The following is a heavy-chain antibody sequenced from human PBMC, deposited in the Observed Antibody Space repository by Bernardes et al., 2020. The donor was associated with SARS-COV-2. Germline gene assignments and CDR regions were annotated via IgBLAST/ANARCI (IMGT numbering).Heavy chain of an antibody. J-gene: IGHJ4*02. Sequence: SETLSLTCTVSGGSIADYHWNWIRQPPGKGLEWIGFIYYSGSTNYNPSLKSRVSISVDTSKNQFSLKLTSVSAADTAVYYCARMLHYDFWSGYWGFDIWGQGTLVTVSS. V-gene: IGHV4-59*01. D-gene: IGHD3-3*01. CDR1: GGSIADYH. CDR3: ARMLHYDFWSGYWGFDI. CDR2: IYYSGST.